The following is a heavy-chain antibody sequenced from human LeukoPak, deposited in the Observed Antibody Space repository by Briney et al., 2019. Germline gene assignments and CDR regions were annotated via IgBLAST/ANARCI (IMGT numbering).Heavy chain of an antibody. CDR3: ARHIHYCSGGSCYGYYYMDV. V-gene: IGHV4-34*01. Sequence: MASETLSLTCAVYGGSFSGYYWSWIRQPPGKGLEWVGEINHSGSTYYNPSLKSRVTISVDTSKNQFSLKLSSVTAADTAVYYCARHIHYCSGGSCYGYYYMDVWGKGTTVTISS. D-gene: IGHD2-15*01. CDR2: INHSGST. CDR1: GGSFSGYY. J-gene: IGHJ6*03.